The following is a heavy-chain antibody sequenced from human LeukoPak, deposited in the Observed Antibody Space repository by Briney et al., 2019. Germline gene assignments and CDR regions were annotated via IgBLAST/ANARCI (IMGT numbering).Heavy chain of an antibody. CDR3: ARVGWLLLRCAFDI. Sequence: SETLSLTCTVSGGSISSGGYYWSWIRQHPGKGLEWIGYIYYSGSTCYNPSLKSRVTISVDTSKNQFSLKLSSVTAADTAVYYCARVGWLLLRCAFDIWGQGTMVTVSS. CDR2: IYYSGST. D-gene: IGHD2-15*01. CDR1: GGSISSGGYY. V-gene: IGHV4-31*03. J-gene: IGHJ3*02.